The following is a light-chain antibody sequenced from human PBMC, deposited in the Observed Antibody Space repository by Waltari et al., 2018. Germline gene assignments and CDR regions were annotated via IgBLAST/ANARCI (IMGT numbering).Light chain of an antibody. CDR3: GAWDDRLNVYV. CDR2: SHD. CDR1: SSNIGSNA. V-gene: IGLV1-44*01. Sequence: QSVLTQPPSASGTPGQRVTISCSGSSSNIGSNALNWYQHLPGTAPTPLIYSHDRRPSVVPDRFAGSKSGTSASLAISGLQSEDEADYYCGAWDDRLNVYVFGTGTRVTVL. J-gene: IGLJ1*01.